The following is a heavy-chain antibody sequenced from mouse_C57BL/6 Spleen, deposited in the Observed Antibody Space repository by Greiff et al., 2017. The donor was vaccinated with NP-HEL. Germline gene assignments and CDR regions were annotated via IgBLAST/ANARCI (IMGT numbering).Heavy chain of an antibody. CDR1: GYTFTDYN. D-gene: IGHD1-1*01. V-gene: IGHV1-18*01. CDR2: INPNNGGT. CDR3: ARWGRLLYYFDY. J-gene: IGHJ2*01. Sequence: VQLQQSGPELVKPGASVKIPCKASGYTFTDYNMDWVKQSHGKSLEWIGDINPNNGGTIYNQKFKGKATLTVDQSSSTAYMELRSLTSEDTAVYYCARWGRLLYYFDYWGQGTTLTVSS.